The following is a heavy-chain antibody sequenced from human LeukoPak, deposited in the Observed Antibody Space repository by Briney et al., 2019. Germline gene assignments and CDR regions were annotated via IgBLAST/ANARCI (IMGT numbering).Heavy chain of an antibody. CDR3: AGGGYCGVSSCFAPLLDW. J-gene: IGHJ4*02. CDR1: RGITRYY. Sequence: ASETLSLTCTVSRGITRYYWFWIRQSPGKGLEWVGYICNTGTTNYNPSLTSRATMSVDTSKSQFSLKLSSVTAADTAIYYCAGGGYCGVSSCFAPLLDWWGQGSPVTVSS. V-gene: IGHV4-59*01. D-gene: IGHD2-15*01. CDR2: ICNTGTT.